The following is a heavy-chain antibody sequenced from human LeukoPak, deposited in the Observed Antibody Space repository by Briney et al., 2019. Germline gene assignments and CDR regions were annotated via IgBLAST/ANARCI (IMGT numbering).Heavy chain of an antibody. CDR1: GFTFSSYA. CDR2: ISGSGGST. D-gene: IGHD6-13*01. Sequence: PGGSLRLSCAASGFTFSSYAMSWVRRAPGKGLEWVSAISGSGGSTYYADSVKGRFTISRDNSKNTLYLQMNSLRAEDTAVYYCAKIAAGTGYYYYYYYMDVWGKGTTVTVS. V-gene: IGHV3-23*01. J-gene: IGHJ6*03. CDR3: AKIAAGTGYYYYYYYMDV.